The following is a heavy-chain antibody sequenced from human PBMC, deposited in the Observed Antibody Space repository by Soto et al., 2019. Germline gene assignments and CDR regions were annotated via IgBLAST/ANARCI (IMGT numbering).Heavy chain of an antibody. V-gene: IGHV1-46*01. CDR3: ASRDYGDYQTPLYYYGMDV. CDR2: INPSGGST. J-gene: IGHJ6*02. D-gene: IGHD4-17*01. CDR1: GYTFTSYY. Sequence: GASVKVSCKASGYTFTSYYMHWVRQAPGQGLEWMGIINPSGGSTSYAQKFQGRVTMTRDTSTSTVYMELSSLRSEDTAVYYCASRDYGDYQTPLYYYGMDVWGQGTTVTVSS.